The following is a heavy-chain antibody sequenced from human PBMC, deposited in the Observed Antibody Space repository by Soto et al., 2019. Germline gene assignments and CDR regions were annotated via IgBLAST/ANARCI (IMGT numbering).Heavy chain of an antibody. Sequence: SETLSLTCSLSDSSLISSTYYWGWIRQPPGKGLEWIGSIYYSGNSYYNPPLKSRVTISVDTSKNQLSLNLTSVTAADTAVYYCARGWDFWSGYYTGGFDYWGQGTPVTVSS. CDR1: DSSLISSTYY. V-gene: IGHV4-39*01. CDR3: ARGWDFWSGYYTGGFDY. CDR2: IYYSGNS. D-gene: IGHD3-3*01. J-gene: IGHJ4*02.